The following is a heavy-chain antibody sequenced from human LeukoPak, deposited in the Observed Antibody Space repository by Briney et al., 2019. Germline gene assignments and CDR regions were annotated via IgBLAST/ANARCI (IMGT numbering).Heavy chain of an antibody. CDR3: ASAGLVASSHHHDY. V-gene: IGHV3-30*03. CDR2: ISYDGSNK. CDR1: GFTFSSYS. Sequence: GGSLRLSCAASGFTFSSYSMNWVRQAPGKGLEWVAVISYDGSNKYYADSVKGRFTISRDNSKNTLYLQMNSLRAEDTAVYYCASAGLVASSHHHDYWGQGTLVTVSS. D-gene: IGHD2-2*01. J-gene: IGHJ4*02.